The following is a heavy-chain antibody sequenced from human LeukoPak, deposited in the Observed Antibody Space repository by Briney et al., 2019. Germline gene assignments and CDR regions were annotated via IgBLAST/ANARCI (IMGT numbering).Heavy chain of an antibody. V-gene: IGHV3-7*01. J-gene: IGHJ4*02. CDR3: ARSPDGFDY. CDR2: IRQDGSEK. Sequence: GGSLRLSCAASGFTFTDYWMSWVRQAPGEGLEWVANIRQDGSEKFYVDSVKGRFTISRDNAKNSLYLQMNSLRAEDTAVYYCARSPDGFDYWGQGTLVTVSS. CDR1: GFTFTDYW.